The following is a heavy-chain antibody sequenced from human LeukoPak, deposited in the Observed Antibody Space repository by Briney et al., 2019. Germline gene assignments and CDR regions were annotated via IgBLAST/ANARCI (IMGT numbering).Heavy chain of an antibody. J-gene: IGHJ6*02. V-gene: IGHV7-4-1*02. CDR3: ARDDYGFDYYYGMDV. Sequence: EASVKVSCKASGYTFTSYAMNWVRQAPGQGLEWMGWINTNTGNPTYAQGFTGRFVFSLDTSVSTAYLQISSLKAEDTAVYYCARDDYGFDYYYGMDVWGQGTTVTVSS. CDR2: INTNTGNP. D-gene: IGHD4-17*01. CDR1: GYTFTSYA.